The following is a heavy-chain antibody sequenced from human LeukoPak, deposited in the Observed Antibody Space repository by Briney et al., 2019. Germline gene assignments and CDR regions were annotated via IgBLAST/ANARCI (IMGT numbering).Heavy chain of an antibody. CDR2: IYHSGST. CDR1: GYSLSSGYY. V-gene: IGHV4-38-2*01. CDR3: ARPLTDPYWNDAFDI. D-gene: IGHD1-14*01. Sequence: SETLSLTWPVSGYSLSSGYYWGWIRQPPGKGLEWIGSIYHSGSTYYNPSRKSRVTISLDTSRNQYSLKLSSVTAPDTAVYYCARPLTDPYWNDAFDIWGQGTMVTASS. J-gene: IGHJ3*02.